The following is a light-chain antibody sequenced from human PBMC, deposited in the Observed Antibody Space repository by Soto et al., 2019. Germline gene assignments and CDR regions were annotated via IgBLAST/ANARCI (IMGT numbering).Light chain of an antibody. Sequence: ETVLTQSPATLSLSPGDRATLSCRASRRVSSYLAWYQQKAGQAPRLLIYDASNRAAGTPARLSGSGSGTDFTLTISSLEPEDFPVYYCQQRSNSITFGQGTRLEIK. J-gene: IGKJ5*01. CDR3: QQRSNSIT. CDR2: DAS. V-gene: IGKV3-11*01. CDR1: RRVSSY.